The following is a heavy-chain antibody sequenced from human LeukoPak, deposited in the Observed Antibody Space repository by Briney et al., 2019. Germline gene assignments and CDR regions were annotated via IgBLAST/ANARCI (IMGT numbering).Heavy chain of an antibody. D-gene: IGHD3-10*01. CDR2: IYSGGGT. V-gene: IGHV3-53*01. J-gene: IGHJ4*02. CDR1: GFTFSNYA. Sequence: QTGGSLRPSCAASGFTFSNYAMSWVRQAPGKGLEWVSIIYSGGGTSYADSVKGRFTISRDNSKNTLYLQMNSLRAEDTAVYYCARDSLVRGVRYYFDYWGQGTLVTVSS. CDR3: ARDSLVRGVRYYFDY.